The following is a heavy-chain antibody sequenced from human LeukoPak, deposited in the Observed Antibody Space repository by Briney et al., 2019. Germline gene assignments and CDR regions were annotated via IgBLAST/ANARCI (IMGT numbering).Heavy chain of an antibody. Sequence: ASVKVSCKASGYTFTSYGISWVRQAPGQGLEWMGWISAYNGNTSYAQKLQGRVTMTTDTSTSTAYMELRSLRSDDTAVYYCARRLSYCGGDCYSPFDYWGQGTLVTVSS. D-gene: IGHD2-21*02. CDR2: ISAYNGNT. J-gene: IGHJ4*02. V-gene: IGHV1-18*01. CDR1: GYTFTSYG. CDR3: ARRLSYCGGDCYSPFDY.